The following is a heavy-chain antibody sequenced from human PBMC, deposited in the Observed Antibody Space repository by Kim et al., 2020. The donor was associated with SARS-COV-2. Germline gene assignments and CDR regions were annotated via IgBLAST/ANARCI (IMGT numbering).Heavy chain of an antibody. V-gene: IGHV3-30-3*01. Sequence: GGSLRLSCAASGFTFSSYAMHWVRQAPGKGLEWVAVISYDGSNKYYADSVMGRFTISRDNSKNTLYLQMNSLRAEDTAVYYCARGPQQTVGDYWGQGTLVTVSS. CDR3: ARGPQQTVGDY. J-gene: IGHJ4*02. CDR2: ISYDGSNK. CDR1: GFTFSSYA. D-gene: IGHD4-17*01.